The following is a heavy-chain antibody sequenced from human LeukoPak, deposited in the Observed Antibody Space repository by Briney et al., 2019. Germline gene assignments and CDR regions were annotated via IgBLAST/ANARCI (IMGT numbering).Heavy chain of an antibody. V-gene: IGHV1-2*02. Sequence: ASVKVSCKASGYTFTGYYMHWVRQAPGQGLEWMGWINPNSGGTNYAQKFQGGVTMTRDTSISTAYMELSRLRSDDTAVYYCARAYGSGSYYANDYWGQGTLVTVSS. CDR3: ARAYGSGSYYANDY. J-gene: IGHJ4*02. CDR1: GYTFTGYY. CDR2: INPNSGGT. D-gene: IGHD3-10*01.